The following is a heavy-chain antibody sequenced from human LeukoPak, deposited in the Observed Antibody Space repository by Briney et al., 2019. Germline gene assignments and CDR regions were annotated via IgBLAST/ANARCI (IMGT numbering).Heavy chain of an antibody. CDR1: GFTFSSYA. J-gene: IGHJ4*02. Sequence: GGSLRLSCAASGFTFSSYAMSWVRQAPGKGREWVSAISGSGGSPYYADSVKGRFTISRDNSKNTLYLQMNSLRAEDTALYYCAKRRLLRRYFDPDYYFDYWGQGTLVTVSS. CDR3: AKRRLLRRYFDPDYYFDY. V-gene: IGHV3-23*01. CDR2: ISGSGGSP. D-gene: IGHD3-9*01.